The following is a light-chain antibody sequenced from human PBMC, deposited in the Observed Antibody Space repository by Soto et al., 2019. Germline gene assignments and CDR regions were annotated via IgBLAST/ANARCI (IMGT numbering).Light chain of an antibody. Sequence: DIQMTQSPSSLSASVGDRVAITCRASQDISNFLNWYQQTPGKAPKLLTYDASDLEPGVPSRFSGSGSGTDFTFTISNVQPEDTATYYCQQYDSLPFTFGPGTKVDIK. CDR3: QQYDSLPFT. V-gene: IGKV1-33*01. J-gene: IGKJ3*01. CDR2: DAS. CDR1: QDISNF.